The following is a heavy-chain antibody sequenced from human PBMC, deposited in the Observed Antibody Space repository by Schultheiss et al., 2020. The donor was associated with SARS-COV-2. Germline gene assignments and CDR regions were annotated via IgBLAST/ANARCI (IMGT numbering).Heavy chain of an antibody. CDR3: AIHSSSWEVFDY. CDR2: INPNSGGT. V-gene: IGHV1-2*06. D-gene: IGHD6-13*01. CDR1: GYTFTGYY. J-gene: IGHJ4*02. Sequence: ASVKVSCKASGYTFTGYYMHWVRQAPGQGLEWMGRINPNSGGTNYAQNFQGRVTMTRDTFIGTAYMELGRLTSDDTAVYYCAIHSSSWEVFDYWGQGTLVTVSS.